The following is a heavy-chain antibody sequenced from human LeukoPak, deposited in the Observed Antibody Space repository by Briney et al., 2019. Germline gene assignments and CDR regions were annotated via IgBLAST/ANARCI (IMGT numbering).Heavy chain of an antibody. D-gene: IGHD3-22*01. CDR3: ARVLHKRNYDSSVYYGY. CDR2: ISSSSSTI. CDR1: GFTFSSYS. V-gene: IGHV3-48*01. Sequence: GGSLRLSCAASGFTFSSYSMNWVRQAPGKGLEWVSYISSSSSTIYYADSVKGRFTISRDNAKNSLYLQMNSLRAEDTAVYYCARVLHKRNYDSSVYYGYWGQGTLVTVSS. J-gene: IGHJ4*02.